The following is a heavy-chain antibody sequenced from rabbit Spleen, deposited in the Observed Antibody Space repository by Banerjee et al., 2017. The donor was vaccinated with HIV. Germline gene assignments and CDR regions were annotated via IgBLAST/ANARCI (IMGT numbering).Heavy chain of an antibody. J-gene: IGHJ6*01. CDR2: IVPGGGGST. D-gene: IGHD1-1*01. CDR1: GFSFISSYY. CDR3: ARSDIDGGVGYPLGLRL. Sequence: QEQLVESGGGLVQPGASLTLTCTASGFSFISSYYMCWVRQAPGKGLEWIACIVPGGGGSTYYASWAKGRFTISKTSSTTVTLQMTSLTAADTATYFCARSDIDGGVGYPLGLRLWGPGTLVTVS. V-gene: IGHV1S45*01.